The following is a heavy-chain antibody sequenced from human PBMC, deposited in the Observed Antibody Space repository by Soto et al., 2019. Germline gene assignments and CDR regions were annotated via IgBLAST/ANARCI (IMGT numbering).Heavy chain of an antibody. CDR3: ARTTTVAGTPEFDY. CDR1: GFTFSSFS. J-gene: IGHJ4*02. V-gene: IGHV3-30-3*01. Sequence: PVGSLRLSCAASGFTFSSFSLHWVRQAPGKGLEWLALISYDGSTKYNADSVKGRFTVSRDNSNNTLYLQLSSLRPEDTAVYYCARTTTVAGTPEFDYWGQGTLVTVSS. D-gene: IGHD6-19*01. CDR2: ISYDGSTK.